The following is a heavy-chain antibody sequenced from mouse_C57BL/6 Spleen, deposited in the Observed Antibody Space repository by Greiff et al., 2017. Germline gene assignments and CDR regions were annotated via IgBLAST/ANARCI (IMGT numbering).Heavy chain of an antibody. J-gene: IGHJ2*01. CDR2: IRLKSDNYAT. V-gene: IGHV6-3*01. CDR1: GFTFSNYW. D-gene: IGHD2-4*01. CDR3: TDDYDVYFDY. Sequence: VQLKESGGGLVQPGGSMKLSCVASGFTFSNYWMNWVRQSPEKGLEWVAQIRLKSDNYATHYAESVKGRFTISRDDSKSSVYLQMNNLRAEDTGIYYCTDDYDVYFDYWGQGTTLTVSS.